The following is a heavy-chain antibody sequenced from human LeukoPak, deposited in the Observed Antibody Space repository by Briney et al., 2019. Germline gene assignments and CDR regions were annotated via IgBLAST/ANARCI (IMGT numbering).Heavy chain of an antibody. CDR3: ARSSEGRYYYDSSGFSYYYYYMDV. CDR1: GYTFTSYG. CDR2: ISAYNGNT. D-gene: IGHD3-22*01. Sequence: ASVKVSCKASGYTFTSYGISWMRQAPGHGLEWMGWISAYNGNTKYAQKLQGRVTMTTDTSTSTAYMELRSLRSDDTAVYYCARSSEGRYYYDSSGFSYYYYYMDVWGKGTTVTISS. J-gene: IGHJ6*03. V-gene: IGHV1-18*01.